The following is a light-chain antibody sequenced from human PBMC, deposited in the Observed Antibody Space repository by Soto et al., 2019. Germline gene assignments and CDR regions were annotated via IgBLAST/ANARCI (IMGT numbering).Light chain of an antibody. CDR2: DVS. J-gene: IGLJ1*01. CDR3: SAHTSGRPYG. Sequence: TNNDVGSYNFVSWYQQHPGKAPKLMVYDVSTRPSGVSNRFSGSKSGNTASLTISGLLFEDEADYYGSAHTSGRPYGFGAG. CDR1: NNDVGSYNF. V-gene: IGLV2-14*04.